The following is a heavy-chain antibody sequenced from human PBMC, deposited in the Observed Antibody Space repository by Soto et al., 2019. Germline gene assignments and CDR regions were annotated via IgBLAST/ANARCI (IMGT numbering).Heavy chain of an antibody. V-gene: IGHV3-33*01. CDR1: GFTFSSYG. Sequence: PGGSLRLSCAASGFTFSSYGMHWVRQAPGKGLEWVAVIWYDGSNKYYADSVKGRFTISRDNSKNTLYLQMNSLRAEDTAVYYCARDYIVLSIAARLTRTVGDSQYGMDVWGQGTTVTVSS. D-gene: IGHD6-6*01. CDR2: IWYDGSNK. CDR3: ARDYIVLSIAARLTRTVGDSQYGMDV. J-gene: IGHJ6*02.